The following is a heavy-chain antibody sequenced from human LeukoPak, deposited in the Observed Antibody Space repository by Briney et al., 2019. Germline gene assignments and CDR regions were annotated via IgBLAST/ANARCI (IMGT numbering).Heavy chain of an antibody. D-gene: IGHD3-22*01. CDR2: IYPGDSET. Sequence: GESLKISCKGSGYSFTSYWIGWVRQMPGKGLEWMGIIYPGDSETTYSPSFQGQVTISADKSISTAYLQWSSLKASDTAMYYCARRGYDSSGYRDAFDIWGQGTMVTVSS. J-gene: IGHJ3*02. CDR3: ARRGYDSSGYRDAFDI. CDR1: GYSFTSYW. V-gene: IGHV5-51*01.